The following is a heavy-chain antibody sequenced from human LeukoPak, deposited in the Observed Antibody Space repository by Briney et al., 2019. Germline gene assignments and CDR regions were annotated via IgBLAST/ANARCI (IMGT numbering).Heavy chain of an antibody. D-gene: IGHD5-12*01. Sequence: ASVRVSCKASGYTFTSYYMHWVRQAPGQGLEWMGIINPSGGSTSYAQKFQGRVTMTRHTSTSTVYMELSSLRSEDTAVYYCARGGGMVATTPWGQGTLVTVSS. CDR3: ARGGGMVATTP. CDR2: INPSGGST. CDR1: GYTFTSYY. J-gene: IGHJ5*02. V-gene: IGHV1-46*01.